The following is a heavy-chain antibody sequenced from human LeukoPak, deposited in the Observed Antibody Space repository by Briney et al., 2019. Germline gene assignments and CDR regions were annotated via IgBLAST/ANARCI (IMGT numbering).Heavy chain of an antibody. D-gene: IGHD4-17*01. J-gene: IGHJ4*02. V-gene: IGHV3-30*03. Sequence: GGSLRLSCAASGFTFSSYGMHWVRQAPGKGLEWVAVISYDGSNRYYADSVKGRFTISRDNSKNTLYLQMNSLRAEDTAVYYCARNRGDPSYFDYWGQGTLVTVSS. CDR1: GFTFSSYG. CDR3: ARNRGDPSYFDY. CDR2: ISYDGSNR.